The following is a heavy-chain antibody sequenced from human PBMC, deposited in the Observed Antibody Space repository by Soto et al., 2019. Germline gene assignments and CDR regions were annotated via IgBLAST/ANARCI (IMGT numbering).Heavy chain of an antibody. CDR1: GFTFDDYA. J-gene: IGHJ3*02. V-gene: IGHV3-9*01. CDR2: ISWNSGSI. Sequence: PGRSLRLSCAASGFTFDDYAMHWVRQAPGKGLEWVSGISWNSGSIGYADSVKGRFTISRDNAKNSLYLQMNSLRAEDTALYYCAKDRTTNIQPLGAFDIWGQGTMVTVSS. CDR3: AKDRTTNIQPLGAFDI. D-gene: IGHD1-1*01.